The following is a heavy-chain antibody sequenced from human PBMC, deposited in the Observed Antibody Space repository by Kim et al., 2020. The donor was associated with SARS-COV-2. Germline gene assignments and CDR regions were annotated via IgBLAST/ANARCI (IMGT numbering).Heavy chain of an antibody. Sequence: GGSLRLSCAASGFTVSSNYISWVRQAPGKGLEWVSVIYSGGNRYYADSVKGRCTISSDNSKNTVYLQMNSLRAEDTAVYYCAIYIVVGTGIRTTAECFQHWRQGPLVRVPS. D-gene: IGHD2-21*02. J-gene: IGHJ1*01. CDR1: GFTVSSNY. CDR3: AIYIVVGTGIRTTAECFQH. CDR2: IYSGGNR. V-gene: IGHV3-53*01.